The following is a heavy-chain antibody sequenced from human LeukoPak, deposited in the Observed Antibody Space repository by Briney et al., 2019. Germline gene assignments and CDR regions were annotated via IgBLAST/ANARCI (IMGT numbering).Heavy chain of an antibody. Sequence: NPSETLSLTCTVSGGSISSSGYYWGWIRQPPGKGLEWIGSIYYSGSTYYNPSLKSRVTISVDTSKNQFSLKLSSVTAADTAVYYCARSSYGYAIDYWGQGTLVTVSS. V-gene: IGHV4-39*01. D-gene: IGHD5-18*01. CDR1: GGSISSSGYY. CDR3: ARSSYGYAIDY. CDR2: IYYSGST. J-gene: IGHJ4*02.